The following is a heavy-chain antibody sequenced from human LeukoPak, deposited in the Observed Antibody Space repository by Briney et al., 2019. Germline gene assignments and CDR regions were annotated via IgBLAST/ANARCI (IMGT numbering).Heavy chain of an antibody. V-gene: IGHV1-2*06. CDR2: INPNSGGT. CDR1: GYTFTGYY. Sequence: GASVKVSCKASGYTFTGYYMHWVRQAPGQGLEWMGRINPNSGGTNYAQKFQGRVTMTRDTSISTAYMELSRLRSDDTAVYYCARVSSGWYEDYYYAMDVWGQGTTVTVSS. D-gene: IGHD6-19*01. J-gene: IGHJ6*02. CDR3: ARVSSGWYEDYYYAMDV.